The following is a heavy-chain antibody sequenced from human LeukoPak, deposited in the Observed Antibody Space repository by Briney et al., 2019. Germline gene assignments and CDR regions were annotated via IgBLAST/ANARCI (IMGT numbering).Heavy chain of an antibody. CDR2: ISGSGGST. V-gene: IGHV3-23*01. CDR3: AKGYCSSTSCPGRGY. Sequence: GGSLRLSCAASGFTFSSYAMSWVRQAPGKGLEWVSAISGSGGSTYYADSVKGRFTISRDNSKNTLYLQMNSLRAEDTAVYYCAKGYCSSTSCPGRGYWGQGTLVTVSS. CDR1: GFTFSSYA. D-gene: IGHD2-2*01. J-gene: IGHJ4*02.